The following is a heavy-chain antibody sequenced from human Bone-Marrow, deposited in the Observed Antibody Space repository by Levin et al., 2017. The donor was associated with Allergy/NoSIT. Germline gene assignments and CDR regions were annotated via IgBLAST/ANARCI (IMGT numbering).Heavy chain of an antibody. Sequence: GGSLRLSCTASGFIFSGYNMNWVRQAPGQGLEWVSSINSRGDYTQYADSVKGRFTISRDNAKNSLYLQMDSLRAEDTAVYYCARDGSVTAYWYFDLWGRGALVTVSS. CDR2: INSRGDYT. V-gene: IGHV3-21*01. CDR1: GFIFSGYN. J-gene: IGHJ2*01. D-gene: IGHD1-14*01. CDR3: ARDGSVTAYWYFDL.